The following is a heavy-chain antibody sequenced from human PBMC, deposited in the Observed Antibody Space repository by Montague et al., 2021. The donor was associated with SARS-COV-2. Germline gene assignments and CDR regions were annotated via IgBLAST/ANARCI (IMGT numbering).Heavy chain of an antibody. Sequence: SETLSLTCTVSGGSISSYYWSWIRQPPGKGLEWIGYIYYSGSTNYNPSLKSRVTISVDTSKNQFSLKLSSVTAADTAVYYCARRGMGYDSSGYPPDAFAIWGQGTMVTVSS. V-gene: IGHV4-59*01. J-gene: IGHJ3*02. D-gene: IGHD3-22*01. CDR2: IYYSGST. CDR3: ARRGMGYDSSGYPPDAFAI. CDR1: GGSISSYY.